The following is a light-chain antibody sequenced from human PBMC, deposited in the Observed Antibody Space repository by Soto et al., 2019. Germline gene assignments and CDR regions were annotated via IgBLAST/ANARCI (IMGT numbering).Light chain of an antibody. CDR1: SSDIGDYDY. CDR3: NSYATGNTRV. J-gene: IGLJ1*01. CDR2: EVS. V-gene: IGLV2-14*01. Sequence: QSVLTQPASVSGSPGPSITISCTGSSSDIGDYDYVSWYQQHPGKAPKVLISEVSNRPSGVSNRFSGSKSGNTASLTISGLQAEDEADYYCNSYATGNTRVFGTGTKVTVL.